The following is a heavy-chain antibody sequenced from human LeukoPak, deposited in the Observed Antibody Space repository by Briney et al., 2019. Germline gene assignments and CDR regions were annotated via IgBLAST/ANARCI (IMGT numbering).Heavy chain of an antibody. CDR3: ARETTVVTPGRSDVFDI. CDR1: GFTFGHHF. Sequence: GGSLRLSCVASGFTFGHHFMSWVRQAPGGGLEWVANINPDGSIKFHADSVKGRFTISRDNARNSVYLQMNSLRGEDTAVYYCARETTVVTPGRSDVFDIWGQGTMVTVSS. CDR2: INPDGSIK. J-gene: IGHJ3*02. V-gene: IGHV3-7*01. D-gene: IGHD4-23*01.